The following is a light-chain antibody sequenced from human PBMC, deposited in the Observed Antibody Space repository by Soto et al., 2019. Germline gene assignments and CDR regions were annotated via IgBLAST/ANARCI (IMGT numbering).Light chain of an antibody. J-gene: IGLJ1*01. Sequence: QSVLTQPASVSGSPGQSITISCTGTSSDVGGYNYVSWYQQHPGKAPKLMIYDVSNRPSGVSNRFSGSKSGNTASLTISGLQAEDEADYYCSSYTSSSTLGYVFGTGTKVPVL. CDR3: SSYTSSSTLGYV. V-gene: IGLV2-14*01. CDR2: DVS. CDR1: SSDVGGYNY.